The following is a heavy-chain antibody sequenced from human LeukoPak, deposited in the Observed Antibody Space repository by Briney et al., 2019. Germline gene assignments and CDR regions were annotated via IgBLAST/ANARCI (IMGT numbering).Heavy chain of an antibody. Sequence: SESLSLTCTVSGGSISSYYWSWIRQPPGKGLEWIGYIYYSGSTNYNPSLKSRVTISVDTSKNQFSLKLSSVTAADTAVYYCARAISATFDYWGQGTLVTVSS. D-gene: IGHD2-21*01. CDR2: IYYSGST. CDR3: ARAISATFDY. V-gene: IGHV4-59*01. CDR1: GGSISSYY. J-gene: IGHJ4*02.